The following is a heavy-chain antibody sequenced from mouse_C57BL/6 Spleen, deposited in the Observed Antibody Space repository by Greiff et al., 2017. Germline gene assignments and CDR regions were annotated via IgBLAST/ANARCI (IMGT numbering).Heavy chain of an antibody. V-gene: IGHV1-61*01. CDR2: IYPSDSET. D-gene: IGHD2-1*01. CDR3: ARGAYGNYVSMDY. J-gene: IGHJ4*01. Sequence: QVQLQQPGAELVRPGSSVKLSCKASGYTFTSYWMDWVKQRPGQGLEWIGNIYPSDSETHYNQKFKDKATLTVDKSSSTAYMQLSSLTSEDSAVYYCARGAYGNYVSMDYWGQGTSVTVSS. CDR1: GYTFTSYW.